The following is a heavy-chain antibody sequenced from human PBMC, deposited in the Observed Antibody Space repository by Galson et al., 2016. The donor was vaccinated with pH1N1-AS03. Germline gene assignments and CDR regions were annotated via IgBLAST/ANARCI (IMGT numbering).Heavy chain of an antibody. CDR1: GYTFSDYY. CDR2: INPSSGGT. CDR3: ARGGGSSLDY. V-gene: IGHV1-2*02. D-gene: IGHD1-26*01. J-gene: IGHJ4*02. Sequence: SVKVSCKASGYTFSDYYMHWVRQAPGQELEWMGWINPSSGGTKYTQKFQGRVTMTRDTSLSTAYMELSRLTSDDTAVYFCARGGGSSLDYWGQGTLVPVSS.